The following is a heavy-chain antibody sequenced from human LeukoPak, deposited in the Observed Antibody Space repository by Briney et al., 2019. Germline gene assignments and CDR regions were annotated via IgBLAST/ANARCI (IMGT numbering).Heavy chain of an antibody. V-gene: IGHV4-34*01. CDR2: INHSGST. Sequence: PSETLSLTCAVYGGSFSGYYWSWIRQPPGKGLEWIGEINHSGSTNYNPSLKSRVTISVDTSKNQFSLKLSPVTAADTAVYYCARMGNSGYDVDYWGQGTLVTVSS. CDR3: ARMGNSGYDVDY. J-gene: IGHJ4*02. D-gene: IGHD5-12*01. CDR1: GGSFSGYY.